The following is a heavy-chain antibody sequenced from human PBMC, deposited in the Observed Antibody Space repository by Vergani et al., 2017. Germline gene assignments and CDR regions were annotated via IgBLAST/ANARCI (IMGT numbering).Heavy chain of an antibody. J-gene: IGHJ4*02. CDR2: IGDSGDTT. CDR1: GFTFSNFA. CDR3: AKDDSSGNKGGYYFDY. Sequence: VQLLESGGGLVQPGGSLRLSCAVSGFTFSNFAMSWVRQAPGQGLEWVSSIGDSGDTTFYSKSVKGRFSISRENSKNTLYLQMNSLRAEDTAVYYCAKDDSSGNKGGYYFDYWGQGTLVTVSS. V-gene: IGHV3-23*01. D-gene: IGHD3-22*01.